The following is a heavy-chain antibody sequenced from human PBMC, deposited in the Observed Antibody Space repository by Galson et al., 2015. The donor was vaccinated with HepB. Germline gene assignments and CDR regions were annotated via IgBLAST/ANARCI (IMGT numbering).Heavy chain of an antibody. V-gene: IGHV3-21*01. Sequence: SLRLSCAASGFTFSSYSMNWVRQAPGKGLEWVSSISSSSSYIYYADSVKGRFTISRDNAKNSLYLQMNSLRAEDTAVYYCARPQNRVAAAPLDYWGQGTLVTVSS. J-gene: IGHJ4*02. CDR3: ARPQNRVAAAPLDY. CDR1: GFTFSSYS. D-gene: IGHD6-13*01. CDR2: ISSSSSYI.